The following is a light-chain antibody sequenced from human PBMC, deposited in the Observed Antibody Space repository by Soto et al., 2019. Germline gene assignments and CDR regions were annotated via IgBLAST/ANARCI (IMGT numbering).Light chain of an antibody. CDR2: DAI. J-gene: IGLJ1*01. Sequence: QSALTQPRSVSGSPGQSVTISCTGTSSDVGGYNFVSWFQQHPGKAPKLIIYDAIKRPSGVPHHFSGSKSGNTASLTISGLQAEDEADYFCCSYAGSYTHVFGTGTKLTVL. CDR3: CSYAGSYTHV. V-gene: IGLV2-11*01. CDR1: SSDVGGYNF.